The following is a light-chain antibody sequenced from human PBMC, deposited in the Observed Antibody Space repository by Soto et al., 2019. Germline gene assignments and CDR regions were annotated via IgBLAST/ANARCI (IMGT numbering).Light chain of an antibody. Sequence: EIVMTQSPATLSVSPGERATLSCRASQSVSSNLAWYQQKPGQAPRLLIYGASTRATGIPARFSGSGSGTEFTLTISSLRSEDFAVYYCQQYNNCPPEYTFGQGTKLEIK. J-gene: IGKJ2*01. CDR2: GAS. V-gene: IGKV3-15*01. CDR3: QQYNNCPPEYT. CDR1: QSVSSN.